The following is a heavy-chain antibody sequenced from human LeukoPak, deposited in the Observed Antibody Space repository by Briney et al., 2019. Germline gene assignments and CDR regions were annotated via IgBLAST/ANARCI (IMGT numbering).Heavy chain of an antibody. CDR3: ARDAQRGFDYSNSLQY. Sequence: PGRSLRLSCAASGFTFSHYGMHWVRQAPGKGLEWVAVIWSDGTNRYYADSVKGRFTISRDDSGDTAYLQMNSLRPEHTGVYFCARDAQRGFDYSNSLQYWGQGTPVTVST. D-gene: IGHD4-11*01. CDR1: GFTFSHYG. CDR2: IWSDGTNR. V-gene: IGHV3-33*01. J-gene: IGHJ4*02.